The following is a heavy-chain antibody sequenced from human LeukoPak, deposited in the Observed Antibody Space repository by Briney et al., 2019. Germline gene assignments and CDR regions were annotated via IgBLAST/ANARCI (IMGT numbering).Heavy chain of an antibody. J-gene: IGHJ4*02. D-gene: IGHD2-8*01. Sequence: ASVKVSCTTSGYAFSDYSMHWVRQAPGQGLEWMGWINPNSGATNYAQKFQGRVTMTRDTSVSTAYLELTRLTSDDAAVYYCSTEDKYCTSATCVDYWGQGTLVTVSS. V-gene: IGHV1-2*02. CDR1: GYAFSDYS. CDR2: INPNSGAT. CDR3: STEDKYCTSATCVDY.